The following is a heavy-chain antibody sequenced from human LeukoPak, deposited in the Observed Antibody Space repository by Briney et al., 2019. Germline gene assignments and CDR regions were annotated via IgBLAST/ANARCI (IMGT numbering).Heavy chain of an antibody. CDR1: GGSFSGYY. Sequence: SETLSLTCAVYGGSFSGYYWSWIRQPPGKGLEWIGDINHIGSTNYNPSLKSRATMSVDMSKNQLSLKLSSVTAADTAVYYCARGEGGLTIFGVPHPYDYWGQGTLVTVSS. V-gene: IGHV4-34*01. D-gene: IGHD3-3*01. CDR3: ARGEGGLTIFGVPHPYDY. CDR2: INHIGST. J-gene: IGHJ4*02.